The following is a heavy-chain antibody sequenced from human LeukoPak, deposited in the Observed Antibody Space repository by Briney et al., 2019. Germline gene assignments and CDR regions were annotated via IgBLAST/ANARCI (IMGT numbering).Heavy chain of an antibody. D-gene: IGHD3-3*01. J-gene: IGHJ4*02. CDR3: ARGEEYDLGY. CDR1: GFTFSNYA. V-gene: IGHV3-23*01. Sequence: GGSLRLSCAASGFTFSNYAMSWVRQAPGKGLEWVSAISGSGGSTYYADSVKGRFTISRDNAKNSLYLQMNSLRAEDTAVYYCARGEEYDLGYWGQGTLVTVSS. CDR2: ISGSGGST.